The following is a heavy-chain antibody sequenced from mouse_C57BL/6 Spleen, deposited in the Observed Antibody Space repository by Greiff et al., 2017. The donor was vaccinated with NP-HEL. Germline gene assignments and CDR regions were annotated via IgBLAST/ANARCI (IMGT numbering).Heavy chain of an antibody. D-gene: IGHD2-5*01. Sequence: VQLQQSGAELVRPGASVTLSCKASGYTFTDYEMHWLKQTPVHGLEWIGAIDPETGGTAYNQKFTGKAILTANKSSRTDYMGLRSLTSEDSAVYYCTQYSNYMYYAMDYWGKRSTVTVSS. CDR1: GYTFTDYE. J-gene: IGHJ4*01. CDR3: TQYSNYMYYAMDY. V-gene: IGHV1-15*01. CDR2: IDPETGGT.